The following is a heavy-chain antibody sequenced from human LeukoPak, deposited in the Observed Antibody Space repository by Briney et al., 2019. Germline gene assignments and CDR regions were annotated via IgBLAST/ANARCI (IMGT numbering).Heavy chain of an antibody. D-gene: IGHD2-15*01. CDR3: ASSYCSGGHCYPQQTVYYFDF. V-gene: IGHV7-4-1*02. Sequence: ASVTLSFTTSGYTFTLYAMNWVRQAHGQGKEWMGWINTNTGNTTYAPGFPGRFVFSLDTAVSTAYLQISSLKAEDTAVYYCASSYCSGGHCYPQQTVYYFDFWGQGTLVTVSS. CDR2: INTNTGNT. J-gene: IGHJ4*02. CDR1: GYTFTLYA.